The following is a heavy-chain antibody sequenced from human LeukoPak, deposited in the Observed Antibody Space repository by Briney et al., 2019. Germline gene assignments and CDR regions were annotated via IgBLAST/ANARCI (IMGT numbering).Heavy chain of an antibody. CDR2: IYYSGST. J-gene: IGHJ6*03. CDR3: ARHGYDYYYMDV. V-gene: IGHV4-39*01. CDR1: GGSISSGSYY. Sequence: SETLSLTCTVSGGSISSGSYYWGWIRQPPGKGLEWIGSIYYSGSTYYNPSLKSRVTISVDTSKNQFSLKLSSVTAADTAVYYCARHGYDYYYMDVWGKGTTVTVSS.